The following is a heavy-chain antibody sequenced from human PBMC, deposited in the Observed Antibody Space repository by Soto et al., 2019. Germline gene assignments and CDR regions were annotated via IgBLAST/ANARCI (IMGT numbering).Heavy chain of an antibody. J-gene: IGHJ4*02. V-gene: IGHV1-2*04. D-gene: IGHD2-21*02. CDR1: GYTFTGYY. CDR3: ARAHCGGDCYSGVDY. CDR2: INPNSGGT. Sequence: QVQLVQSGAEVKKPGASVKVSCKASGYTFTGYYMHWVRQAPRQGLEWMGWINPNSGGTNYAQKFQGWVTITRDTSISTDYMELSRLRSDDTAVYYCARAHCGGDCYSGVDYWGQGTLVTVSS.